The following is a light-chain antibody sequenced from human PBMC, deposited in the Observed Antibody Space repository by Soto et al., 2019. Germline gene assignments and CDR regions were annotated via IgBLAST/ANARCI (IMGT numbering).Light chain of an antibody. V-gene: IGLV1-51*01. J-gene: IGLJ1*01. Sequence: QSVMTQPPSVSAAPGQKVTIPCSGSSSNIGGNSVSWYQQLPGTAPKLLIYDDNKRPSGIPDRFSGSKSGTSATLGITGFQTGDEADYYCGSWDSSLSAYVFGTGTKLTVL. CDR3: GSWDSSLSAYV. CDR2: DDN. CDR1: SSNIGGNS.